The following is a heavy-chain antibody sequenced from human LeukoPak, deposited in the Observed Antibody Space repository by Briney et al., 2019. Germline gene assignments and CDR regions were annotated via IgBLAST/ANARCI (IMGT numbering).Heavy chain of an antibody. V-gene: IGHV4-59*12. CDR3: ARDRIFDY. D-gene: IGHD2/OR15-2a*01. CDR2: ISYSGSS. J-gene: IGHJ4*02. Sequence: SETLSLTCTVSGGSISSYYWSWIRQPPGKGLEWIGYISYSGSSNYNPSLKSRVSISVDTSKNQFSLQLSSVTAADTAVYYCARDRIFDYWGQGTLVTVSS. CDR1: GGSISSYY.